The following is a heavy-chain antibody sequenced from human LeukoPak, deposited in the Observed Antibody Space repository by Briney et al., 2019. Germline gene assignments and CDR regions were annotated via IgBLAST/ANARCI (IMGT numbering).Heavy chain of an antibody. J-gene: IGHJ3*02. CDR3: AKKGDYDILTGYYRAFDI. D-gene: IGHD3-9*01. CDR2: ISYDGSNK. V-gene: IGHV3-30*04. Sequence: PGGSLRLSCAASGFTFSSYAMHWVRQAPGKGLEWVAVISYDGSNKYCADSVKGRFTISRDNSKNTLYLQMNSLRTEDTAVYYCAKKGDYDILTGYYRAFDIWGQGTMVTVSS. CDR1: GFTFSSYA.